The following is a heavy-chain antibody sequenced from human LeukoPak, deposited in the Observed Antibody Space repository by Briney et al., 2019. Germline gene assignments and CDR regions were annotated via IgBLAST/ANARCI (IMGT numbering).Heavy chain of an antibody. D-gene: IGHD6-19*01. CDR1: GFTFDDYP. V-gene: IGHV3-9*01. Sequence: GWSLRLSCAASGFTFDDYPMHWVRQAPGKGLDGVSGISWNSCSIAYADSVKGRFTISRDNAKNSLYLQMNSLRAEDTALYYCAKDLISGYSSGWGFDYWGQGTLVTVSS. CDR2: ISWNSCSI. J-gene: IGHJ4*02. CDR3: AKDLISGYSSGWGFDY.